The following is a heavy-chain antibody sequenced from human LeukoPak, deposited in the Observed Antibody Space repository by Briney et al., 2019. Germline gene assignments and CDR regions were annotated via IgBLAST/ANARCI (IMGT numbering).Heavy chain of an antibody. J-gene: IGHJ2*01. V-gene: IGHV4-4*07. CDR1: GDSIASYY. D-gene: IGHD4-23*01. Sequence: SETLSLTCTVSGDSIASYYWTWIRQPAGQGLEWIGRIFHSGATTYNPSLKSRVSMSVDPSNDQFSLNLNSVTAADTAVYYCARSYGGDSRYFDLWGRGILVIVSS. CDR2: IFHSGAT. CDR3: ARSYGGDSRYFDL.